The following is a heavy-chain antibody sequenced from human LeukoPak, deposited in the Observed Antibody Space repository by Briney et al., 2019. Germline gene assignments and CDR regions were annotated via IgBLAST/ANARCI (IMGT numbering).Heavy chain of an antibody. CDR3: AELGITMIGGV. J-gene: IGHJ6*04. V-gene: IGHV3-21*01. CDR1: GFTFSSYS. D-gene: IGHD3-10*02. Sequence: GGSLRLSCAASGFTFSSYSMNWVRQAPGKGLEWVSSISSSSSYIYYAGSVKGRFTISRDNAKNSLYLQMNSLRAEDTAVYYCAELGITMIGGVWGKGTTVTISS. CDR2: ISSSSSYI.